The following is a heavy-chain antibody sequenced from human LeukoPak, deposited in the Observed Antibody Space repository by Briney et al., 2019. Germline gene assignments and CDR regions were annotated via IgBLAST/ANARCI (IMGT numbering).Heavy chain of an antibody. CDR2: ISRSGDTI. CDR1: GFTFSRYE. CDR3: ARDYASDH. V-gene: IGHV3-48*03. Sequence: GGSLRLSCAASGFTFSRYEMNWVRQAPGQGLEWVSYISRSGDTIYFADSVKGRFTISRDNAKNSLYLQMSSLRAEDTAVYYCARDYASDHWGQGTLVTVSS. J-gene: IGHJ4*02. D-gene: IGHD3-10*01.